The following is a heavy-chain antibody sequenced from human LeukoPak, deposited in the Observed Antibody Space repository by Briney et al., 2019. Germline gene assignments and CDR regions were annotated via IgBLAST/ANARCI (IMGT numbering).Heavy chain of an antibody. CDR2: IGKNTSIK. J-gene: IGHJ6*03. Sequence: GGSLRLSCAASGFTFNTYSMTWVRQAPGKGLEWVSYIGKNTSIKYYADSVKGRFTISRDNAKNSLYLQMNSLRVEDTAVYYCARIQEYYYYYMDVWGKGTTVTISS. CDR1: GFTFNTYS. CDR3: ARIQEYYYYYMDV. V-gene: IGHV3-48*01.